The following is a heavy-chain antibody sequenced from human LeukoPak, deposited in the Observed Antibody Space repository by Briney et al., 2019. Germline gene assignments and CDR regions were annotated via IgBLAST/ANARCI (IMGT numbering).Heavy chain of an antibody. D-gene: IGHD5-18*01. Sequence: ETLSLTCTVSGGSISSYYWSWIRQPAGKGLEWIGRIYTSGSTNYNPSLKSRVTMSVDTSKNQFSLKLSSVTAADTAVYYCARGIGYSYGYSYYYYMDVWGKGTTVTVSS. CDR1: GGSISSYY. V-gene: IGHV4-4*07. CDR2: IYTSGST. CDR3: ARGIGYSYGYSYYYYMDV. J-gene: IGHJ6*03.